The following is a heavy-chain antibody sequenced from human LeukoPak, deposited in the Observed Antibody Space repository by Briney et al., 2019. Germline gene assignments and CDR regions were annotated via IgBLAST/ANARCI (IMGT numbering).Heavy chain of an antibody. CDR2: IKSKTDGGTT. Sequence: GGSLRLSCAASGFTFSNAWMSWVRQAPGKGLEWVGRIKSKTDGGTTDYAAPVKGRFTISRDDSKHTLYLQMNSLKTEDTAVYYCTREGGYYKITGYWGQGSLVTASS. J-gene: IGHJ4*02. CDR1: GFTFSNAW. CDR3: TREGGYYKITGY. D-gene: IGHD3-9*01. V-gene: IGHV3-15*01.